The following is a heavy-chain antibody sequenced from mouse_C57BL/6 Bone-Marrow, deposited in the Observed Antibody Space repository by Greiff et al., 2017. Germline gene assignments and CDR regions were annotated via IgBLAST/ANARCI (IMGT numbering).Heavy chain of an antibody. CDR1: GYTFTRYG. D-gene: IGHD3-2*02. J-gene: IGHJ3*01. V-gene: IGHV1-81*01. Sequence: VQLQQSGAELARPGASVKLSCKASGYTFTRYGISWVKQRTGQGLAWIGEINPRSGNTYYNEKFKGKATLTADKSSRTAYMEIRSLTSEVSAVYFWARVGQLRLRGWLAYWGQGTLVTVAA. CDR3: ARVGQLRLRGWLAY. CDR2: INPRSGNT.